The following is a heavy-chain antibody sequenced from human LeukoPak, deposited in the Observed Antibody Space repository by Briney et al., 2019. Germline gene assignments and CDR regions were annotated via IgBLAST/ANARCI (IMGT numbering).Heavy chain of an antibody. CDR3: AKGESYYYESSAYYYVRY. CDR1: GFTFSSYA. Sequence: GGSLRLSCAASGFTFSSYAMSWVRQAPGKGLEWVSAISGSGGSTYYADSVKGRFTISRDNSKNTLYLQMNSLRAEDTAVYYCAKGESYYYESSAYYYVRYWGQGTLVTVSS. CDR2: ISGSGGST. J-gene: IGHJ4*02. V-gene: IGHV3-23*01. D-gene: IGHD3-22*01.